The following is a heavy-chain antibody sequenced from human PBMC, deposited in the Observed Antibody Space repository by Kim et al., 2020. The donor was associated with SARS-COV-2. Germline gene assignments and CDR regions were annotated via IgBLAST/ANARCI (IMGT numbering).Heavy chain of an antibody. Sequence: GVSLRLSCAASGFTFSSYGMHWVRQAPGKGLEWVAVISYDGSNKYYADSVKGRFTISRDNSKNTLYLQMNSLRAEDTAVYYCAKGPDILTNLQHWGQGTLVTVSS. J-gene: IGHJ1*01. D-gene: IGHD3-9*01. CDR2: ISYDGSNK. CDR3: AKGPDILTNLQH. V-gene: IGHV3-30*18. CDR1: GFTFSSYG.